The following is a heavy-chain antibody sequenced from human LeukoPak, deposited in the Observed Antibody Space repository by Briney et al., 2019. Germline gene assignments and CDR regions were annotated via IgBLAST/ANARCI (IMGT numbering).Heavy chain of an antibody. V-gene: IGHV4-4*07. J-gene: IGHJ5*02. CDR1: GGSISSYY. Sequence: TSETLSLTCTVSGGSISSYYWSWIRQAAGKGLEWIGRIYTSGSTNYNPSLKSRVTMSVDTSKNQFSLKLSSVTAADTAVYYCARDLRYYDILTGYYLVNWFDPWGQGTLVTVSS. CDR2: IYTSGST. CDR3: ARDLRYYDILTGYYLVNWFDP. D-gene: IGHD3-9*01.